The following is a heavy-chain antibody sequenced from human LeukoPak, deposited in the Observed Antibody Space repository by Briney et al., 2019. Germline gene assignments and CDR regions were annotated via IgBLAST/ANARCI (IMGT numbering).Heavy chain of an antibody. D-gene: IGHD3-22*01. V-gene: IGHV3-43D*03. CDR1: GFTFDDYA. Sequence: GGSLRLSCAASGFTFDDYAMHWVRQAPGKGLEWVSLISWDGGSTYYADSVKGRFTISRDNSKNTLYLQMNSLRAEDTAVYYCAKESYYDSSGYYAYWGQGTLVTVSS. CDR2: ISWDGGST. CDR3: AKESYYDSSGYYAY. J-gene: IGHJ4*02.